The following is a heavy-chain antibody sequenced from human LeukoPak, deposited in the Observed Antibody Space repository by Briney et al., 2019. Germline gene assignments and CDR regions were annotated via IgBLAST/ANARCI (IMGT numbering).Heavy chain of an antibody. Sequence: PRGSLRLSCAASGFTFNDYWMSWVRQAPGKGLEWVANIKQDGSEKYYVDSVKGRFTISRDNAKNLVYLQMNSLRAEDTAVYYCARRPFVLRFLEWSQNYFDYWGQGTLVTVSS. D-gene: IGHD3-3*01. CDR3: ARRPFVLRFLEWSQNYFDY. CDR1: GFTFNDYW. CDR2: IKQDGSEK. J-gene: IGHJ4*02. V-gene: IGHV3-7*03.